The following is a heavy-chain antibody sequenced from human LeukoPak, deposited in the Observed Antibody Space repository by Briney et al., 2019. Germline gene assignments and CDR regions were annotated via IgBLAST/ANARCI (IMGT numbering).Heavy chain of an antibody. Sequence: PSETLSLTCAVFGGSFSGYYWIWIRQPPGKGLEWIGEINHSGSINYNSSLKSRVTISVDTSKNQFSLKLSSVTAADTAVYYCARKLRWKYYYDSSGFQHWGQGTLVTVSS. CDR2: INHSGSI. J-gene: IGHJ1*01. V-gene: IGHV4-34*01. CDR1: GGSFSGYY. CDR3: ARKLRWKYYYDSSGFQH. D-gene: IGHD3-22*01.